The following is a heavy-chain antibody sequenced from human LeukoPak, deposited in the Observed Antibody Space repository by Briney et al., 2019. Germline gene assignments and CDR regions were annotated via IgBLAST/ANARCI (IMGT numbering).Heavy chain of an antibody. D-gene: IGHD6-6*01. Sequence: SETLSLTCTVSGGSISSSTYYWGWIRQPPGKGLEWIATIYYSGSTYYNPSLKSRVTISVDTSKNQFSLKLSSVTAADTAVYYCARGPGGSSSSDFDYWGQGTLVTVSS. V-gene: IGHV4-39*01. CDR2: IYYSGST. CDR1: GGSISSSTYY. CDR3: ARGPGGSSSSDFDY. J-gene: IGHJ4*02.